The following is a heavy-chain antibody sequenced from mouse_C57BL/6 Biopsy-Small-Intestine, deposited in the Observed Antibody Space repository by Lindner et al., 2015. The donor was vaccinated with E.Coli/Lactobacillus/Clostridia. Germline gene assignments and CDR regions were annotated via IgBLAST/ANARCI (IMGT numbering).Heavy chain of an antibody. CDR1: GYTSTSYG. D-gene: IGHD1-1*01. CDR3: ARWDYGSSYQDFDV. CDR2: IYPRSGNT. J-gene: IGHJ1*03. Sequence: VQLQESGAELARPGASVKLSCKASGYTSTSYGISWVKQRTGQGLEWIGEIYPRSGNTYYNEKFKGKATLTADKSSSTAYMELRSLTSEDSAVYFCARWDYGSSYQDFDVWGTGTTVTVSS. V-gene: IGHV1-81*01.